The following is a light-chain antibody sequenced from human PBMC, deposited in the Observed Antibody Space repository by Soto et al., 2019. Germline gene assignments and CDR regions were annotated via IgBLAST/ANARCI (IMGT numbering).Light chain of an antibody. V-gene: IGKV3-20*01. J-gene: IGKJ1*01. CDR2: IAS. CDR3: QQYCTSPWT. Sequence: EIVLTQSPGTLSLFAGERATLSCRATQSISSNYLAWYQQKPGQAPRLLIYIASRRATGIPDRFSGSGSGTDFTLTISRLEPEDSALYYCQQYCTSPWTFGQGTKVEIK. CDR1: QSISSNY.